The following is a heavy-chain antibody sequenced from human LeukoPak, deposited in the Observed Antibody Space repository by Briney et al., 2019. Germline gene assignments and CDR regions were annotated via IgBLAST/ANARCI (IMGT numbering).Heavy chain of an antibody. V-gene: IGHV1-8*01. D-gene: IGHD3-10*01. J-gene: IGHJ6*03. CDR2: MNPNSGNT. CDR1: GYTFTSYD. CDR3: ARGPSVYSGSYGFYYYYMDV. Sequence: ASVKVSCKASGYTFTSYDINWVRQATGQGLEWMGWMNPNSGNTGYAQKFQGRVTMTRNTSISTAYMELSSLRSEDTAVYYCARGPSVYSGSYGFYYYYMDVWGKGTTVTISS.